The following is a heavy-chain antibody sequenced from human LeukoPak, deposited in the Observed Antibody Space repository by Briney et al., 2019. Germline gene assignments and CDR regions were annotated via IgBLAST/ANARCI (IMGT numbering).Heavy chain of an antibody. CDR1: GGSISSGSYY. CDR3: ARMMTFFDP. CDR2: IYTSGST. Sequence: PSETLSLTCTVSGGSISSGSYYWRWIRQPAGKGLEWIGRIYTSGSTNYNPSLKSRVTISVDTSKNQFSLKLSSVTAADTAVYYCARMMTFFDPWGQGTLGTVSS. V-gene: IGHV4-61*02. J-gene: IGHJ5*02. D-gene: IGHD3-16*01.